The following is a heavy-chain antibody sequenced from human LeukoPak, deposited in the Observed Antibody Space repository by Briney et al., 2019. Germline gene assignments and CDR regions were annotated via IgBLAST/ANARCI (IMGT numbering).Heavy chain of an antibody. CDR1: GFIFSNYG. CDR2: IRGNAGTT. CDR3: AKDGNWARFED. Sequence: GGSLGLSCAASGFIFSNYGMSWVRQVPRKGLEWVSAIRGNAGTTYYADSVKGRFTISRDNSKNMVWLPINSPTAEDTATYYCAKDGNWARFEDWGQGTLVTVSS. V-gene: IGHV3-23*01. D-gene: IGHD7-27*01. J-gene: IGHJ4*02.